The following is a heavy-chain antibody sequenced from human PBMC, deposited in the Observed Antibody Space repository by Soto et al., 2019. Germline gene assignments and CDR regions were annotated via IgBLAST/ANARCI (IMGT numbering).Heavy chain of an antibody. V-gene: IGHV3-53*01. J-gene: IGHJ6*02. CDR2: IYSGGST. CDR1: GFTVSSNY. D-gene: IGHD4-4*01. Sequence: LRLSCAASGFTVSSNYMSWVRQAPGKGLEWVSVIYSGGSTYYADSVKGRFTISRDNSKNTLYLQMNSLRAEDTAVYYCARPYSNYYYGMDVWGQGTTVTVSS. CDR3: ARPYSNYYYGMDV.